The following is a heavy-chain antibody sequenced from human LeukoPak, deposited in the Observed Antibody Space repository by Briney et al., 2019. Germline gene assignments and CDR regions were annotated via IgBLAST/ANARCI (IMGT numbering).Heavy chain of an antibody. CDR1: GGSLSSYY. V-gene: IGHV4-59*12. CDR2: IYYSGST. J-gene: IGHJ4*02. D-gene: IGHD2-2*01. Sequence: PSETLSLTCTVSGGSLSSYYWSWIRQPPGKGLEWVGYIYYSGSTNYNPSLKSRVTISVETSKNHIPLKLKSETTAHTALHYRARLPGPYFDYWGQGTLVTVSS. CDR3: ARLPGPYFDY.